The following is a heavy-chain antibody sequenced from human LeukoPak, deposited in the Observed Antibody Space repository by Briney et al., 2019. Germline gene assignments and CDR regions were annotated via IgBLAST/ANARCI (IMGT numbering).Heavy chain of an antibody. CDR3: ARGGSLYYYDSSGYSRIVLPSVFDY. D-gene: IGHD3-22*01. Sequence: SETLSLTCTVSGYSISSGYYWGWIRQPPGKGLEWIGSIYYSGSTNYNPSLKSRVTISVDTSKNQFSLKLSSVTAADTAVYYCARGGSLYYYDSSGYSRIVLPSVFDYWGQGTLVTVSS. V-gene: IGHV4-38-2*02. J-gene: IGHJ4*02. CDR1: GYSISSGYY. CDR2: IYYSGST.